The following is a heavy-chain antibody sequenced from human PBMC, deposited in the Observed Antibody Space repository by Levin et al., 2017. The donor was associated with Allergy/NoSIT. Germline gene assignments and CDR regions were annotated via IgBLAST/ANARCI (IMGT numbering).Heavy chain of an antibody. Sequence: GGSLRLSCAASGFTFSSYGMHWVRQAPGKGLEWVAVIWYDGSNKYYADSVKGRLTISRDNSKNTLYLQMNSLRAEDTAVYYCAREGHCSGGSCYSPAGRDVFDIWGQGTMVTVSS. CDR2: IWYDGSNK. J-gene: IGHJ3*02. CDR3: AREGHCSGGSCYSPAGRDVFDI. CDR1: GFTFSSYG. D-gene: IGHD2-15*01. V-gene: IGHV3-33*01.